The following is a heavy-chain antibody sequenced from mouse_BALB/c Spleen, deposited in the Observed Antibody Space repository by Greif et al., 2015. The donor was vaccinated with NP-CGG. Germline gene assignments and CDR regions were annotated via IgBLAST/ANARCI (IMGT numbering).Heavy chain of an antibody. D-gene: IGHD1-1*01. CDR1: GYTFTSYW. Sequence: QVQLQQSGAELVKPGASVKLSCKASGYTFTSYWMHWVKQRPGQGLEWIGEINPSNGRTNYNEKFKSKATLTVDKSSSPAYMQLSSLTSEDSAVYYCARWITTVVATDYWGQGTTLTVSS. V-gene: IGHV1S81*02. CDR2: INPSNGRT. CDR3: ARWITTVVATDY. J-gene: IGHJ2*01.